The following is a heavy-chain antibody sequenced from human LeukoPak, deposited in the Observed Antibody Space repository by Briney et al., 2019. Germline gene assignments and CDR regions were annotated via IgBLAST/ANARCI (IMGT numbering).Heavy chain of an antibody. CDR2: ISGSGGST. CDR3: ATYRQVLLPFES. CDR1: GFTFSNYA. Sequence: GGSLRLSCAASGFTFSNYAMSWVRQAPGKGLEWVSSISGSGGSTYYADSVKGRFTISRDNSKNTLYLQMNSLRAEDTAVYYCATYRQVLLPFESWGQGTLVTVSS. V-gene: IGHV3-23*01. D-gene: IGHD2-8*02. J-gene: IGHJ4*02.